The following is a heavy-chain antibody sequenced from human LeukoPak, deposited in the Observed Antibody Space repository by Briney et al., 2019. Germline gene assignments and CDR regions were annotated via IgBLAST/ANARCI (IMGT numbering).Heavy chain of an antibody. CDR1: GSTFSNYW. CDR2: INDDGSAT. Sequence: GGSLRLSCAASGSTFSNYWMHWVRQVPGKGLVWVSRINDDGSATFYADSVKGRFTISRDNAKNTLFLQINSLRAEDTAVYYCAGTKGYSYALYDYWGQGTLVTVSS. V-gene: IGHV3-74*01. J-gene: IGHJ4*02. CDR3: AGTKGYSYALYDY. D-gene: IGHD5-18*01.